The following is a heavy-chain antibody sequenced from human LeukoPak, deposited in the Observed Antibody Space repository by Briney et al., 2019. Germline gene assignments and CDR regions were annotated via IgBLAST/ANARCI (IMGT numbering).Heavy chain of an antibody. Sequence: GGSLRLSCAASGFTFSSYWMSWVRQAPGKGLEWVANIKQDGSEKYYVDSVKGRFTISRDNAKNSLYLQMNSLRAEDTAVYYCARDEPAAPAIVWFGEQWESKYYYGMDVWGQGTTVTVSS. J-gene: IGHJ6*02. D-gene: IGHD3-10*01. CDR3: ARDEPAAPAIVWFGEQWESKYYYGMDV. V-gene: IGHV3-7*01. CDR1: GFTFSSYW. CDR2: IKQDGSEK.